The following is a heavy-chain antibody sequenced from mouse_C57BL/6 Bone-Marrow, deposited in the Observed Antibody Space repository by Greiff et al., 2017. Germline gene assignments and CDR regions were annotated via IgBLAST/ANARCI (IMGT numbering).Heavy chain of an antibody. CDR3: ARFFITTVVAGDYAMDY. Sequence: QVQLQQSGPELVKPGASVKLSCKASGYTFTSYDINWVKQRPGQGLEWIGWIYPRDGSTKYNEKFKGKATLTVDTSSSTAYMELHSLTSEDSAVYFCARFFITTVVAGDYAMDYWGQGTSVTVSS. V-gene: IGHV1-85*01. CDR1: GYTFTSYD. J-gene: IGHJ4*01. CDR2: IYPRDGST. D-gene: IGHD1-1*01.